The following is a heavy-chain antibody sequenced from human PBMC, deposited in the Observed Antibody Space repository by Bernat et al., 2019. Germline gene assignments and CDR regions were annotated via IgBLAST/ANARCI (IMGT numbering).Heavy chain of an antibody. Sequence: QVQLQESGPGLMKPSQTLSLTCTVSGCSISSSGYYWSWIRQHPGKGLEWIGYIYYSGSTYYNPSLKSRVTMSVDTSKNQFSLKLSSVTAADTAVYYCARVQGGDQTFDYWGQGTLVTVSS. V-gene: IGHV4-31*03. D-gene: IGHD2-21*02. CDR3: ARVQGGDQTFDY. CDR2: IYYSGST. CDR1: GCSISSSGYY. J-gene: IGHJ4*02.